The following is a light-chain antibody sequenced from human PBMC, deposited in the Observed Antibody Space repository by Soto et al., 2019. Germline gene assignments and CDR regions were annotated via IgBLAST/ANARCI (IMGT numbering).Light chain of an antibody. CDR2: DAS. J-gene: IGKJ1*01. Sequence: DIQMTQSPSTLSASVGDRVTITCRASQSISSWLAWYQQKPGKAPKLLIYDASSLESWVPSRFSGSGSGTEVTLTISSLQPDDFATYYCQQYNSYPWTFGQGTKVEIK. CDR3: QQYNSYPWT. CDR1: QSISSW. V-gene: IGKV1-5*01.